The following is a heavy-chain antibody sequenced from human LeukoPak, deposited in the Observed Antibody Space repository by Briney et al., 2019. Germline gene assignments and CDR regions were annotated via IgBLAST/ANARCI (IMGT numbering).Heavy chain of an antibody. J-gene: IGHJ5*02. D-gene: IGHD2-2*01. CDR3: ARGVVPAAANWFDP. V-gene: IGHV4-30-2*01. CDR1: GGSISSGGYS. CDR2: IYHSGST. Sequence: SETLSLTCAVSGGSISSGGYSWSWIRQPPGKGLEWIGYIYHSGSTYYKPSLKSRVTISVDRSKNQFSLKLSSVTAADTAVYYCARGVVPAAANWFDPWGQGTLVTVSS.